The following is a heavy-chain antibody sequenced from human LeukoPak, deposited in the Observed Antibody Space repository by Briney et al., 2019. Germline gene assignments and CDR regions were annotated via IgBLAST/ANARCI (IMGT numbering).Heavy chain of an antibody. J-gene: IGHJ4*02. CDR3: ATSRHCTNGVCPFDY. V-gene: IGHV1-8*01. D-gene: IGHD2-8*01. CDR1: GYTFTSYD. CDR2: MSPNSGYI. Sequence: GAXVKVSCKASGYTFTSYDINWVRQATGQGLEWMGWMSPNSGYIGYAQKLKGRVTMATNTSISTAYMELSSLRSEDTAVYYCATSRHCTNGVCPFDYWGQGTLVTVSS.